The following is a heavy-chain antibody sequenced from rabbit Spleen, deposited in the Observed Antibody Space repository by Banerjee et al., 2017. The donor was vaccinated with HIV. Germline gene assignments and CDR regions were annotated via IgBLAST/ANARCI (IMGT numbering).Heavy chain of an antibody. V-gene: IGHV1S40*01. J-gene: IGHJ6*01. CDR1: GVSFSGNSY. Sequence: QSLEESGGDLVKPGASLTLTCTASGVSFSGNSYMCWVRQAPGKGLEWVACIEIGSSGFTYSATWAKGRFTISKTSSTTVTLQMTSLTVADTATYFCARDTGSSFSSYGMDLWGPGTLVTVS. CDR3: ARDTGSSFSSYGMDL. D-gene: IGHD8-1*01. CDR2: IEIGSSGFT.